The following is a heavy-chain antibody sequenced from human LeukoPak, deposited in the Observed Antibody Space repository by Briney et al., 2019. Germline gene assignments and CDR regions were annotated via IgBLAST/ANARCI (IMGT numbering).Heavy chain of an antibody. CDR3: ARGPSHDSSGYYYYYYMDV. D-gene: IGHD3-22*01. Sequence: ASVKVSCKASGYTFTSYDINWVRQATGQGLEWMGWMNPNSGNTGYAQKFQGRVTITRNTSISTAYVELSSLRSEDTAVYYCARGPSHDSSGYYYYYYMDVWGKGTTVTVSS. CDR1: GYTFTSYD. J-gene: IGHJ6*03. CDR2: MNPNSGNT. V-gene: IGHV1-8*03.